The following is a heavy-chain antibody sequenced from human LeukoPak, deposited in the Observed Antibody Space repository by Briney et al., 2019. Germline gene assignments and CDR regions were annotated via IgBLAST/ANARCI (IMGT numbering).Heavy chain of an antibody. D-gene: IGHD2-21*01. J-gene: IGHJ3*02. V-gene: IGHV1-8*03. Sequence: ASVKVSCKASGYTSTSYDINWVRQATGQGLEWMGWMNPNSGNTGYAQKFQGRVTITRNTSISTAYMELSSLRSDDTAVYYCARALIGRDAFEIWGQGTVVTVSS. CDR1: GYTSTSYD. CDR3: ARALIGRDAFEI. CDR2: MNPNSGNT.